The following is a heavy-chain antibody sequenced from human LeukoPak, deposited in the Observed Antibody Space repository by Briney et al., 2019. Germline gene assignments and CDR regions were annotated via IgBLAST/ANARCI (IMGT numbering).Heavy chain of an antibody. Sequence: GGSLRLSCAASGFTFSSYSMNWVRQAPGKGLEWVSSISSSSSYIYYADSVKGRFTISRDNAKNSLYLQMNSLRAEDTAVHYCARDPGDYGDYYYYYGMDVWGQGTTVTVSS. CDR3: ARDPGDYGDYYYYYGMDV. D-gene: IGHD4-17*01. V-gene: IGHV3-21*01. CDR2: ISSSSSYI. CDR1: GFTFSSYS. J-gene: IGHJ6*02.